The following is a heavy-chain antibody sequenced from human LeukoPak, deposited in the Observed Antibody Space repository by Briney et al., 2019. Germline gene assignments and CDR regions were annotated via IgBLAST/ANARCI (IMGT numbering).Heavy chain of an antibody. V-gene: IGHV1-69*13. CDR3: ARDGVGRGPGGGYSSGWYYFDY. J-gene: IGHJ4*02. CDR2: IIPIFGTA. CDR1: GGTLSSYA. Sequence: ASVKVSCKASGGTLSSYAISWVRQAPGQGLEWMGGIIPIFGTANYAQKFQGRVTITADESTSTAYMELSSLRSEDTAVYYCARDGVGRGPGGGYSSGWYYFDYWGQGTLVTVSS. D-gene: IGHD6-19*01.